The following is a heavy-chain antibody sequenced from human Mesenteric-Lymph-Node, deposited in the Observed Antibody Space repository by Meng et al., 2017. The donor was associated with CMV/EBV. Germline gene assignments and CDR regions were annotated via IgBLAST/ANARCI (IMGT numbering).Heavy chain of an antibody. CDR2: INPNSAGT. Sequence: ASVKVSCKASGYTFAAYYRHWVRQAPGQGPEWMGWINPNSAGTTYAQNFQGRVTMTRDTSISTAYMELSRLRSDDTAVYYCAREAGYSNYGSYYYYYGMDVWGQGTTVTVSS. D-gene: IGHD4-11*01. CDR3: AREAGYSNYGSYYYYYGMDV. J-gene: IGHJ6*02. V-gene: IGHV1-2*02. CDR1: GYTFAAYY.